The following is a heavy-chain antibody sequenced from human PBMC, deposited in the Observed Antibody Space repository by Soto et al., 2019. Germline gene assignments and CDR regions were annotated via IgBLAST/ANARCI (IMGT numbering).Heavy chain of an antibody. J-gene: IGHJ4*02. CDR2: ITYDGSNK. CDR1: GFNFDNYG. Sequence: GGSLRLSCQASGFNFDNYGMHWVRQAPGKGLEWVAVITYDGSNKYYADSVKGRFTISRDNSKNTLSLHQNTLKPEDTAVYDCAKDRVGGTFYTPLGFWGQGTLVTVSS. D-gene: IGHD1-7*01. CDR3: AKDRVGGTFYTPLGF. V-gene: IGHV3-30*18.